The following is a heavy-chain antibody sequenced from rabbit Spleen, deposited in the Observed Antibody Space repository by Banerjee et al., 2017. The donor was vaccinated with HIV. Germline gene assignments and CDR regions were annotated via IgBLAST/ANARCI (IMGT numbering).Heavy chain of an antibody. Sequence: QEQLEESGGGLVKPEGSLILTCKASGFSFSDRDVMCWVRQAPGKGLEWIASIDGGSLGTTLYASWAKGRFTISKTSSTTVTLQMTRLTAADTATYFCARDTSSSFSSYGMDLWGQGTLVTVS. J-gene: IGHJ6*01. CDR1: GFSFSDRDV. V-gene: IGHV1S45*01. D-gene: IGHD1-1*01. CDR2: IDGGSLGTT. CDR3: ARDTSSSFSSYGMDL.